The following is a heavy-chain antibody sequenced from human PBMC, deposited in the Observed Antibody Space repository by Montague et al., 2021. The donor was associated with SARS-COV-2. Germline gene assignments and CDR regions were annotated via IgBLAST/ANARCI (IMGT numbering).Heavy chain of an antibody. Sequence: SLRLSLSASGFTFSSYAMHWVRQAPGKGLEWVAVISSDGSNKYYADSVKGRFTISRDNSTNTLYLQMNSLRAEDTAVYYCARDGGGWFDPWGQGTLVTVSS. D-gene: IGHD2-15*01. J-gene: IGHJ5*02. CDR1: GFTFSSYA. CDR3: ARDGGGWFDP. V-gene: IGHV3-30*04. CDR2: ISSDGSNK.